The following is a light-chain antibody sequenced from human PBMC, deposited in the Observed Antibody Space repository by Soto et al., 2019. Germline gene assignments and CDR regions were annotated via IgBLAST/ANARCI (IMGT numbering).Light chain of an antibody. V-gene: IGLV1-44*01. CDR1: SSNIGSHS. CDR2: SNN. Sequence: QPVLTQPPSASGTPGQRVTISCSGSSSNIGSHSVNWYQQLPGTAPKLLIYSNNQWPSGVPDRFSGSKSGTSASLAISGLQSEDEADYYCAAWDDRLNGHYVFGTGTKLTVL. CDR3: AAWDDRLNGHYV. J-gene: IGLJ1*01.